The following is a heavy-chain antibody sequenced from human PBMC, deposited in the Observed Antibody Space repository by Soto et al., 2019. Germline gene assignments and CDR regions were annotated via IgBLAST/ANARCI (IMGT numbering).Heavy chain of an antibody. CDR1: GFTFSSYA. CDR2: ISGSGGNT. CDR3: AKTEYHESSGAFDF. D-gene: IGHD3-22*01. V-gene: IGHV3-23*01. J-gene: IGHJ4*02. Sequence: LRLSCAASGFTFSSYAMSWVRQAPGKGLEWVSTISGSGGNTYYADPVKGRCTLSRDNSKNTLYLQMNSLRAEDTGVYYCAKTEYHESSGAFDFWGQGALVTVSS.